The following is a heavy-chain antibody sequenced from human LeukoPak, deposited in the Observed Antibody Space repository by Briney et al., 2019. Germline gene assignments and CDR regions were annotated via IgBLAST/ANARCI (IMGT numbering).Heavy chain of an antibody. J-gene: IGHJ4*02. V-gene: IGHV1-2*04. Sequence: ASVKVSCKASGYTFTGYYMQWVRQAPGQGLEWMGWINPNSGGTNYAQKFQGWVTMTRDTSISTAYMELSRLRSDDTAVYYCARVKEWAALDYWGQGTLVTVSS. D-gene: IGHD3-3*01. CDR3: ARVKEWAALDY. CDR2: INPNSGGT. CDR1: GYTFTGYY.